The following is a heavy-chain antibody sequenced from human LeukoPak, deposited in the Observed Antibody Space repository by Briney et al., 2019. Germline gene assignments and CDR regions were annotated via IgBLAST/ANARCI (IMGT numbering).Heavy chain of an antibody. CDR3: AKVQDGSFWYEYFQH. J-gene: IGHJ1*01. V-gene: IGHV3-74*01. Sequence: GGSLRLSCAASGFTFSSYAMSWVRQVPGKGPVWVSRIDSDGSSTTYADSVRGRFTISRDNAKNSLFLQMNSLRAEDTAIYYCAKVQDGSFWYEYFQHWGQGTLVTVSS. CDR2: IDSDGSST. D-gene: IGHD6-19*01. CDR1: GFTFSSYA.